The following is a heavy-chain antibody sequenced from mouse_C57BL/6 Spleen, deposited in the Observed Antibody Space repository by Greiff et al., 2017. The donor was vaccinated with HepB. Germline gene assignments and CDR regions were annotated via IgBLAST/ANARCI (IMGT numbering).Heavy chain of an antibody. D-gene: IGHD4-1*01. CDR2: ISDGGSYT. CDR1: GFTFSSYA. V-gene: IGHV5-4*01. Sequence: EVHLVESGGGLVKPGGSLKLSCAASGFTFSSYAMSWVRQTPEKRLEWVATISDGGSYTYYPDNVKGRFTISRDNAKNNLYLQMSHLKSEDTAMYYCARENWDYYAMDYWGQGTSVTVSS. J-gene: IGHJ4*01. CDR3: ARENWDYYAMDY.